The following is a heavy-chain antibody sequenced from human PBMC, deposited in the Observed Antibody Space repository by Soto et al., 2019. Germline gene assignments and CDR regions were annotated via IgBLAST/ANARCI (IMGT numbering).Heavy chain of an antibody. V-gene: IGHV3-30*18. D-gene: IGHD6-19*01. CDR1: GFTSSTYG. CDR2: ISYDGNNR. Sequence: QVKLVESGGGVVQPGRSLRLSCAASGFTSSTYGMHWVRQAPGKGLEWVAFISYDGNNRYYIDSVKGRFTISRDKSKNTLYLQINSLRAEDTAVYYCAKIRSGWYGGAFDDWGRGTLVTVSS. J-gene: IGHJ4*02. CDR3: AKIRSGWYGGAFDD.